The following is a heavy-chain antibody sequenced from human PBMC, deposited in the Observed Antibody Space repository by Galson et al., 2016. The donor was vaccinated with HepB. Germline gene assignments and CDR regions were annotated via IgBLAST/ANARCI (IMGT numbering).Heavy chain of an antibody. CDR3: AHRQYDVLTGSEVFDY. J-gene: IGHJ4*02. Sequence: PALVKPTQTLTLTCTFSGFSLSTSGVGVGWIRQPPGKALEWLALIYWDDDKIYSPSLKSRLTITKDTSKNQVVLTMTNMESVDTATYYCAHRQYDVLTGSEVFDYWGQGALVTVSS. CDR2: IYWDDDK. V-gene: IGHV2-5*02. D-gene: IGHD3-9*01. CDR1: GFSLSTSGVG.